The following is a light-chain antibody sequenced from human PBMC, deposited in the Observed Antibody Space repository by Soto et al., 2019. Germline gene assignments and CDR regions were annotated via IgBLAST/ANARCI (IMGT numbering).Light chain of an antibody. CDR1: SSDVGDYNF. CDR2: EVS. V-gene: IGLV2-14*01. Sequence: QSALTQPASVSGSPGQSITISCTGASSDVGDYNFVSWYQQHPGKAPKLMIYEVSNRPSGVSNRFSGSKSGNTASLTISGLRTEDGADYYCSSYTSSSTLVFGGGTKVTVL. J-gene: IGLJ2*01. CDR3: SSYTSSSTLV.